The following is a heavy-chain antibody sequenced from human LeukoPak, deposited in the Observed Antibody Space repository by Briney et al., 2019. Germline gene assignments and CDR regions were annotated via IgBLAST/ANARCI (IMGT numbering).Heavy chain of an antibody. CDR1: GGSISSSSYY. D-gene: IGHD6-13*01. CDR3: ARDGIAAAGMFDY. J-gene: IGHJ4*02. CDR2: IYYSGST. V-gene: IGHV4-39*07. Sequence: PSETLSLTCTASGGSISSSSYYWGWIRQPPGKGLEWIGSIYYSGSTYYNPSLKSRVTISVDTSKNQFSLKLSSVTAADTAVYYCARDGIAAAGMFDYWGQGTLVTVSS.